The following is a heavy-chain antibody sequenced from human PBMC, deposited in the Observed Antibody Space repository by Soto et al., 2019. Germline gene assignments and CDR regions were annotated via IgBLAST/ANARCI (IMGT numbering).Heavy chain of an antibody. CDR2: IVPLSGTP. CDR3: ARDWKQLSRGGCFDY. Sequence: QVRLVQSGAEVKKPGSSVKLSCKVSGGNSNSYSIAWVRQAPGQGLQWLGTIVPLSGTPNHAQQFQARVTITADTPTNTAYLELSSLRSEDRAIYYCARDWKQLSRGGCFDYWGQGSMVTISS. CDR1: GGNSNSYS. D-gene: IGHD6-13*01. V-gene: IGHV1-69*06. J-gene: IGHJ4*02.